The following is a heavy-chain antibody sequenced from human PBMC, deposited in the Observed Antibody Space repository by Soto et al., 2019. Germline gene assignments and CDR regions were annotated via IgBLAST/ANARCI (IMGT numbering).Heavy chain of an antibody. Sequence: PGGSLRLSCAASGFTVSSNYMSWVRQAPGKGLEWVSVIYSGGNTYYADSVKGRFTISRDNSKNTLYLQMNSLGAEDTAVYYCALNFYGSAWGQGTLVTVSS. CDR1: GFTVSSNY. J-gene: IGHJ5*02. CDR3: ALNFYGSA. V-gene: IGHV3-53*01. CDR2: IYSGGNT. D-gene: IGHD3-10*01.